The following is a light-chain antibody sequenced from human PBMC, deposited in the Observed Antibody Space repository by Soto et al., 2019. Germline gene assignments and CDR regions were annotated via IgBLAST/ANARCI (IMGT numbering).Light chain of an antibody. Sequence: QSVLTQPPSVSGSPGQSVIISCSGTSSDVGSYNRVSWYQQPPGTAPKLMIYEVSNRPSGVHDRFSGSKSGNTASLTISGLQAEDEADYYCSSFTSSSTYVFGTGTKVTVL. CDR3: SSFTSSSTYV. CDR2: EVS. V-gene: IGLV2-18*02. CDR1: SSDVGSYNR. J-gene: IGLJ1*01.